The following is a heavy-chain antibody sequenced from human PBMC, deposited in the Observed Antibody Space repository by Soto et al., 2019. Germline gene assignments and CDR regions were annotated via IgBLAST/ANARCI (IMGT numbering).Heavy chain of an antibody. Sequence: SETLSLTCTVSGGSISSGGYYWSWIRQHPGKGLEWIGYIYYSGSTYYNPSLKSRVTISVDTSKNQFSLKLSSVTAADTAVYYCAKSKGYRYNYVDYWGQGSLVTVSS. CDR1: GGSISSGGYY. J-gene: IGHJ4*02. CDR2: IYYSGST. V-gene: IGHV4-31*03. CDR3: AKSKGYRYNYVDY. D-gene: IGHD3-16*01.